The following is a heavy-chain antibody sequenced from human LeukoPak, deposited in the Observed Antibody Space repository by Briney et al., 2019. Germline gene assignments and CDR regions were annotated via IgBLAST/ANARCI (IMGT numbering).Heavy chain of an antibody. Sequence: GASVKVSCKASGYTFTSYGISWVRQAPGQGLEWMGWISAHNGNTNYAQKLQGRVTMTTDTSTSTAYMELRSLRSDDTAVYYCARTLGPLWFGELDYWGQGTLVTVSS. CDR1: GYTFTSYG. V-gene: IGHV1-18*01. CDR2: ISAHNGNT. J-gene: IGHJ4*02. CDR3: ARTLGPLWFGELDY. D-gene: IGHD3-10*01.